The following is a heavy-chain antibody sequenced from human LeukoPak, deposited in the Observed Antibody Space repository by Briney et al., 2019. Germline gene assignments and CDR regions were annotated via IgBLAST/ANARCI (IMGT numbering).Heavy chain of an antibody. CDR1: GFTFTSSA. J-gene: IGHJ4*02. CDR2: IVVGSGNT. Sequence: ASVKVSCKASGFTFTSSAMQWVRQARGQRLEWIGWIVVGSGNTNYAQKFQERVTITRDISTSTAYMELSSLRSEDTAVYYCAAYSGYDYSAPFDYWGQGTLVTVSS. D-gene: IGHD5-12*01. V-gene: IGHV1-58*02. CDR3: AAYSGYDYSAPFDY.